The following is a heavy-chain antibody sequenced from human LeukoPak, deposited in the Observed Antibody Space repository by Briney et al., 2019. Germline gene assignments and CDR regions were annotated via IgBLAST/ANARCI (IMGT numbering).Heavy chain of an antibody. J-gene: IGHJ4*02. CDR2: ITPDGTDT. V-gene: IGHV3-74*03. Sequence: GGSLRLSCVASGFSFSGHWMHWVRQAPGKGPVAVSRITPDGTDTAYADSVKGRFTISRDNAKNTLYLEMNSLTAEDTALYYCTRSGFSNGYDYWGQGTLVTVSS. CDR3: TRSGFSNGYDY. D-gene: IGHD2-8*01. CDR1: GFSFSGHW.